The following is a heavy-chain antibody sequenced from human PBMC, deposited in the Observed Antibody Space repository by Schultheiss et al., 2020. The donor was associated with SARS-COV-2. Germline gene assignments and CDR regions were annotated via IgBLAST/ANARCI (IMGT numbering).Heavy chain of an antibody. J-gene: IGHJ4*02. CDR2: IYTSGST. CDR3: ARGRGYYDSSGYYFDY. D-gene: IGHD3-22*01. Sequence: SQTLSLTCAVYGGSFSGYYWSWIRQPAGKGLEWIGRIYTSGSTNYNPSLKSRVTMSVDTSKNQFSLKLSSVTAADTAVYYCARGRGYYDSSGYYFDYWGQGTLVTVSS. V-gene: IGHV4-59*10. CDR1: GGSFSGYY.